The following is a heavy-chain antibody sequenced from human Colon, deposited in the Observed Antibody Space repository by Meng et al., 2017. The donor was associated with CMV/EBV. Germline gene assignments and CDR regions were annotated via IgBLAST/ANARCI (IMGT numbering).Heavy chain of an antibody. V-gene: IGHV4-39*07. CDR3: ARDRNMGYDLGFDI. CDR2: IYNTGST. D-gene: IGHD5-12*01. Sequence: GSLRLSCAVYGDSISSTTYYWGWIRQPPGKGLEWIGSIYNTGSTYYNPSLESRLTMSVDTSKNQFSLNVRSVTAADTAVYYCARDRNMGYDLGFDIWGQGTMVTVSS. J-gene: IGHJ3*02. CDR1: GDSISSTTYY.